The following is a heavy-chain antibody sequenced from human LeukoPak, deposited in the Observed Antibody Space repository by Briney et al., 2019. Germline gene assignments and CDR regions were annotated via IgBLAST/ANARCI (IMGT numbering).Heavy chain of an antibody. V-gene: IGHV4-34*01. CDR1: GGSISSYY. J-gene: IGHJ5*02. D-gene: IGHD5-12*01. CDR2: ISYSGTT. Sequence: SETLSLTCTVSGGSISSYYWSWIRQPPGQGPEGIGEISYSGTTNYNPSLKSRLTISVDTSKNHFSLHLTSVTVADTAVYYCARGRGEWLPLWWFDLWGQGTRVIVSS. CDR3: ARGRGEWLPLWWFDL.